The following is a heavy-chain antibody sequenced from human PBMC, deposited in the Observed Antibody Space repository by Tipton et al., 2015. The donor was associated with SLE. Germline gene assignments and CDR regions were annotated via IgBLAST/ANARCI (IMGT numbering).Heavy chain of an antibody. D-gene: IGHD6-13*01. CDR3: ARGADAGGAAAGDY. J-gene: IGHJ4*02. V-gene: IGHV3-30*04. Sequence: SLRLSCAASGFTFSTYAMHWVRQAPVKGLEWVAVISYDGSNKYYADSVKGRFTISRDNSKNTLYLQMNSLRAEDTAVYYCARGADAGGAAAGDYWGQGTLVTVSS. CDR1: GFTFSTYA. CDR2: ISYDGSNK.